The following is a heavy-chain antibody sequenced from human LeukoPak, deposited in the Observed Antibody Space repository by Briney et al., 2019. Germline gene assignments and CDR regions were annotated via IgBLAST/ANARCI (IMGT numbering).Heavy chain of an antibody. CDR3: TALPHYYDSSGYY. Sequence: PGGSLRLSCAASGFTFSNAWMSWVRQAPGEGLEWVGRIKSKADGGTTDYAAPVKGRFTISRDDSKNTLYLQMNSLKTEDTAVYYCTALPHYYDSSGYYWGQGTLVTVSS. CDR2: IKSKADGGTT. D-gene: IGHD3-22*01. V-gene: IGHV3-15*01. J-gene: IGHJ4*02. CDR1: GFTFSNAW.